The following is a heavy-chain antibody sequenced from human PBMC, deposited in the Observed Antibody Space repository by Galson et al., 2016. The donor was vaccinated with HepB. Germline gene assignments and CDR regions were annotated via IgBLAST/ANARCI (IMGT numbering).Heavy chain of an antibody. Sequence: QSGAEVKKPGESLKISCKGSGYSVTNYWIGWVRQMPGKGLEWMGIIYPGDSDIRYSPSFQGQVTISAGKSISTAYLQWSSLKASDTATYYCASPIVVAGFDYWGQGTLVTVSS. D-gene: IGHD6-19*01. V-gene: IGHV5-51*01. CDR2: IYPGDSDI. CDR3: ASPIVVAGFDY. J-gene: IGHJ4*02. CDR1: GYSVTNYW.